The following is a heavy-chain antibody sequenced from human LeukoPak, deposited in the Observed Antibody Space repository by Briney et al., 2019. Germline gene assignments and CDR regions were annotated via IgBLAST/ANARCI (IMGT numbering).Heavy chain of an antibody. CDR2: IQPDGNDK. CDR1: GFTFKNYG. CDR3: ARGLIVRGVIVGNLFDS. Sequence: GGSLRLSCAASGFTFKNYGMHWVRQAPGKGLEWVALIQPDGNDKYYVDSVKGRFTVSRDNSKNTLYLQLNSLRAEDTAVYYCARGLIVRGVIVGNLFDSWGQGTLVTVSS. D-gene: IGHD3-10*01. V-gene: IGHV3-30*02. J-gene: IGHJ4*02.